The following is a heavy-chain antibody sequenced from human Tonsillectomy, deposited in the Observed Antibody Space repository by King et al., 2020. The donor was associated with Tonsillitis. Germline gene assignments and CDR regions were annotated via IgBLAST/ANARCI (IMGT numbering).Heavy chain of an antibody. V-gene: IGHV3-21*01. CDR3: ARAHYYDSSGYYFFDY. D-gene: IGHD3-22*01. Sequence: VQLVESGGGLVKPGGSLRLSCAASGFTFITYSMNWLRQAPGKGLEWVSSIRGSMNYIYYADSVKGLLTISRDNAKNSLYLQMNSLRAEDTAVYYCARAHYYDSSGYYFFDYWGQGTLVTVSS. CDR1: GFTFITYS. J-gene: IGHJ4*02. CDR2: IRGSMNYI.